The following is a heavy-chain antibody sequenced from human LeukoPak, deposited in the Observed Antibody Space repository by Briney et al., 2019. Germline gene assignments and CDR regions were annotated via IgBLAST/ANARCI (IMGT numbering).Heavy chain of an antibody. Sequence: PSETLSLTCTVSSGSISNSFYYWGWIRQPPGKGLEWIGTIYYSGSTHYNPSLKSRVTISVDTSKNQFSLKLSSVTAADTAVYYCARDRSASREMVIDAFDIWGQGTMVTVSS. CDR1: SGSISNSFYY. V-gene: IGHV4-39*07. CDR3: ARDRSASREMVIDAFDI. D-gene: IGHD3-22*01. CDR2: IYYSGST. J-gene: IGHJ3*02.